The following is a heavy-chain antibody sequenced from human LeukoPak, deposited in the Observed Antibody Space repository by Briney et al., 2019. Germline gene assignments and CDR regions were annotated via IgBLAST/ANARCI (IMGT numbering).Heavy chain of an antibody. CDR3: ARGQIAVAVYFDY. Sequence: SETLSLTCAVYGGSFSGYYWSWIRQPPGKGLEWIGEINHSGSTNYNPSLKSRVTISVDTSKNQFSLKLSSVTAADTAVYYCARGQIAVAVYFDYWGQGTLVIVSS. V-gene: IGHV4-34*01. J-gene: IGHJ4*02. CDR2: INHSGST. D-gene: IGHD6-19*01. CDR1: GGSFSGYY.